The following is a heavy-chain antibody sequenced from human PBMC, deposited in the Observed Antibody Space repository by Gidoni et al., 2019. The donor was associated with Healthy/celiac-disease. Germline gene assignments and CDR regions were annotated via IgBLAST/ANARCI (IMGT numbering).Heavy chain of an antibody. CDR3: VSSVPVVVDSFDY. V-gene: IGHV3-64D*06. CDR1: GFTFSSYA. Sequence: EVQLVESGGGLVQPGGSLRLSCSASGFTFSSYAMHLVRQAPGKGLEYVSSISSNGCSTYYADSVKGRFTITRVNSKNTLYLQMSSLRAEDTAVYYCVSSVPVVVDSFDYWGQGTLVTVSS. D-gene: IGHD2-15*01. J-gene: IGHJ4*02. CDR2: ISSNGCST.